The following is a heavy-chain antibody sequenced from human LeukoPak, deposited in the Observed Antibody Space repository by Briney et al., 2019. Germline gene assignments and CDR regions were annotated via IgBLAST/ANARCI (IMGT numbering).Heavy chain of an antibody. D-gene: IGHD3-22*01. CDR2: IYYSGST. CDR1: GGSISSYY. V-gene: IGHV4-59*01. J-gene: IGHJ6*02. Sequence: SETLSLTCTVSGGSISSYYWSWIRQPPGEGLEWIGYIYYSGSTNYNPSLKSRVTISVDTSKNQFSLKLSSVTAADTAVYYCARGYYDSSGYYSYYYYYGMDVWGQGTTVTVSS. CDR3: ARGYYDSSGYYSYYYYYGMDV.